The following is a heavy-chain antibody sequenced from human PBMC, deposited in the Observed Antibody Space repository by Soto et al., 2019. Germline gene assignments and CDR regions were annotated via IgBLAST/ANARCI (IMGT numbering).Heavy chain of an antibody. Sequence: QVQLVQSGAEVKKPGASVKVSCKASGYTFTSYGISWVRQAPGQGLEWMGWISAYNGNTNYAQKLQGRVTMTTDTYRSTADMELRSLRADGTAVYYCARDYGFGELFDPWGQGTLVTVSS. CDR2: ISAYNGNT. V-gene: IGHV1-18*01. CDR1: GYTFTSYG. D-gene: IGHD3-10*01. J-gene: IGHJ5*02. CDR3: ARDYGFGELFDP.